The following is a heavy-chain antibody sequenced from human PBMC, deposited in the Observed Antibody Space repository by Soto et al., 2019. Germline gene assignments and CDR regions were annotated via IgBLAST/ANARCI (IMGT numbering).Heavy chain of an antibody. Sequence: AGGSLRLSCAASGFTFSNYPLKWVRQAPGKGLEWISYSSSDSGTIYYADSVKGRFSISRDNAKNSLFLQMNSLRVEDTAVYYCASDWFYMDVWGKGTSVTVAS. CDR2: SSSDSGTI. CDR3: ASDWFYMDV. D-gene: IGHD3-9*01. J-gene: IGHJ6*03. CDR1: GFTFSNYP. V-gene: IGHV3-48*01.